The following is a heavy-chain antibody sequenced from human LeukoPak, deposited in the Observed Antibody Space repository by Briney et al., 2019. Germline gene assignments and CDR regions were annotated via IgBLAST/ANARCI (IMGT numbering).Heavy chain of an antibody. J-gene: IGHJ4*02. CDR1: GYTFTSNY. CDR2: ISPSGGST. V-gene: IGHV1-46*01. CDR3: ARLATGTTGGDY. Sequence: ASVKVSCKAFGYTFTSNYMHWVRQAPGQGPEWMGVISPSGGSTTYAQKFQGRVTLTRDMSTSTAYMELSSLRSEDTAVYYCARLATGTTGGDYWGQGTLVTVSS. D-gene: IGHD1-1*01.